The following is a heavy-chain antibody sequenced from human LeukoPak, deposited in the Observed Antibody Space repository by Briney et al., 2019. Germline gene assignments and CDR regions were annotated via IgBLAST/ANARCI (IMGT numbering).Heavy chain of an antibody. CDR1: GGSISSYY. V-gene: IGHV4-59*01. CDR2: IYYSGST. CDR3: ARGGPPTVTTEMHFDY. Sequence: SETLSLTCTVSGGSISSYYWSLIRQPPGKGLEWIGYIYYSGSTNYNPSLKSRVTISVDTSKNQFSLKLSSVTAADTAVYYCARGGPPTVTTEMHFDYWGQGTLVTVSS. D-gene: IGHD4-17*01. J-gene: IGHJ4*02.